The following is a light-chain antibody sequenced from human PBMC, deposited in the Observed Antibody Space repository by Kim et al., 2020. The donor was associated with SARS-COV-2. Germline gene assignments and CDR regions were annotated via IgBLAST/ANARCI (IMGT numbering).Light chain of an antibody. CDR2: GAS. J-gene: IGKJ2*01. CDR3: QQYGSSPEYT. CDR1: QSVSSSY. V-gene: IGKV3-20*01. Sequence: EIVLTQSPGTLSLSPGERATLSCRASQSVSSSYLAWYQQKPGQAPRLLIYGASSRATGIPDRFSGSGSGTDFTLTISRLEPEDFAVYYCQQYGSSPEYTFGQGTKREI.